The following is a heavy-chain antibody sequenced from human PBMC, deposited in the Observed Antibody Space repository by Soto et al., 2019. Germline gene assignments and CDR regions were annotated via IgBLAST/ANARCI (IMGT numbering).Heavy chain of an antibody. CDR3: ARGHYDFWSGYFATIDY. J-gene: IGHJ4*02. CDR1: GGSISNYY. D-gene: IGHD3-3*01. V-gene: IGHV4-59*08. Sequence: SETLSLTCTVSGGSISNYYWSWIRQPPGKGLEWIGYIHYSGSTKYNPSLKSRVTISADMSKNQFSLKLSSVTAADTAVYYCARGHYDFWSGYFATIDYWGQGTLVTVSS. CDR2: IHYSGST.